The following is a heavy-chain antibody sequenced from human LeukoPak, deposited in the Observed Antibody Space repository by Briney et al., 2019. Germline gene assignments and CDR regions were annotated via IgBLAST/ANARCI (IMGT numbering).Heavy chain of an antibody. V-gene: IGHV3-73*01. J-gene: IGHJ6*04. CDR1: GLTFSVSA. D-gene: IGHD6-25*01. CDR2: IKTKADHYPT. Sequence: PGGSLRLSCSASGLTFSVSAIHWARQASGEGLEWVGRIKTKADHYPTAYAASVKGRFTISRDDSTNTAYLQMNSLKAEDTAVYYCTHPAYYYNVDVWGKGTPVTVSS. CDR3: THPAYYYNVDV.